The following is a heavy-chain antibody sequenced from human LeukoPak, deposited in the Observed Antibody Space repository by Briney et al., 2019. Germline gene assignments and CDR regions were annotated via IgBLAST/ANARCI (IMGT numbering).Heavy chain of an antibody. V-gene: IGHV1-69*05. CDR1: GGTFSSHA. Sequence: GSSVTVSCKASGGTFSSHAIAWVRQAPGQGPEWMGGIIPISGTANYAQKFQGRVAITTDDSTSTAYMELSSLTSDDTAVYYCARGLQYQLLKALGYYYMDVWGEGTTVTVSS. J-gene: IGHJ6*03. D-gene: IGHD2-2*01. CDR3: ARGLQYQLLKALGYYYMDV. CDR2: IIPISGTA.